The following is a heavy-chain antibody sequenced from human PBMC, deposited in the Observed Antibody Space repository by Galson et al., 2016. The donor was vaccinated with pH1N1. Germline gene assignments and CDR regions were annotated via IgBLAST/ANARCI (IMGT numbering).Heavy chain of an antibody. CDR2: LNAYSGAT. J-gene: IGHJ4*02. V-gene: IGHV1-2*06. CDR1: GYTFTVYY. CDR3: VAPITGQTDY. Sequence: SVKVSCKASGYTFTVYYLHWVRQAPGQGLEWMGRLNAYSGATYYAQTFQGRVTMSRDKSTTTAYLEMNSLRFEDTAVYYCVAPITGQTDYWGQGTMVTVSS. D-gene: IGHD2-2*02.